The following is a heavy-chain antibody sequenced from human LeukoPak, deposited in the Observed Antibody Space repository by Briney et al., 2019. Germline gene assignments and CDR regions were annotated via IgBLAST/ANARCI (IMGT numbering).Heavy chain of an antibody. J-gene: IGHJ1*01. Sequence: SETLSLTCAVYGGSFSGYYWSWIRQPPGKGLEWIGEINHSGSTNYNPSLKSRVTISVDTSKNQFSLKLSSVTAADTAVYYCASGSFYYYDSSGYLGYFQHWGQGTLVTVSS. CDR1: GGSFSGYY. CDR2: INHSGST. D-gene: IGHD3-22*01. V-gene: IGHV4-34*01. CDR3: ASGSFYYYDSSGYLGYFQH.